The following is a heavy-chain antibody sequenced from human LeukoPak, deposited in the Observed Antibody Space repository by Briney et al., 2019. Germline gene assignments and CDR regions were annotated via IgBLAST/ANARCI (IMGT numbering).Heavy chain of an antibody. Sequence: GESLKISCKGFGYRFTNYWIGWVRQMPGKGLEWMGIIYPGDSETRYSPSFQGQVTISADKSISTAYLQWSSLKASDTAMYYCARRAGAYSHPYDYWGQGTLVTVSS. CDR2: IYPGDSET. CDR1: GYRFTNYW. V-gene: IGHV5-51*01. CDR3: ARRAGAYSHPYDY. D-gene: IGHD4/OR15-4a*01. J-gene: IGHJ4*02.